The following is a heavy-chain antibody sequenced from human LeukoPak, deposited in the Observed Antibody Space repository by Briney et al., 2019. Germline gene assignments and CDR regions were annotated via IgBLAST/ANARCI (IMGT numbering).Heavy chain of an antibody. CDR1: GFTFSSYS. J-gene: IGHJ4*02. D-gene: IGHD3-10*01. V-gene: IGHV3-48*01. CDR3: ARDRSYYGSGSYYKTTFGWGSSRDPLDY. Sequence: GGSLRLSCAASGFTFSSYSMNWVRQAPGKGLEWVSYISSSSSTIYYAGSVKGRFTISRDNAKNSLYLQMNSLRAEDTAVYYCARDRSYYGSGSYYKTTFGWGSSRDPLDYWGQGTLVTVSS. CDR2: ISSSSSTI.